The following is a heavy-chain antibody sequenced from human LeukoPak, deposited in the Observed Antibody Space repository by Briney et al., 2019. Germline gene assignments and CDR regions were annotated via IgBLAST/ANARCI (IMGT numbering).Heavy chain of an antibody. CDR1: DYTFASHG. V-gene: IGHV1-18*01. CDR3: ARGRDGYNLYYYYYGMDV. CDR2: ISAYNGNT. Sequence: ASVKVSCKASDYTFASHGFSWVRQAPGQGLEWMGWISAYNGNTAYAQKLQARVTMTTDTSTSTAYMELRSLRSDDTAVYYCARGRDGYNLYYYYYGMDVWGQGTTVTVSS. D-gene: IGHD5-24*01. J-gene: IGHJ6*02.